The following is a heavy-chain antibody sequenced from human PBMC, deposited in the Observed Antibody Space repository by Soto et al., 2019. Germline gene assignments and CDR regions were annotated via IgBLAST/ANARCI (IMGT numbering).Heavy chain of an antibody. J-gene: IGHJ6*02. Sequence: QVQLVESGGGVVQPGRSLRLSCAASGFTFSSYGMHWVRQAPGKGLEWVAVIWYDGSNKYYADSVKGRFTISRDNSKNARYLQMNSLRAEGTAVYYCARDVEFRYYYGMDVWGQGTTVTVSS. CDR1: GFTFSSYG. CDR2: IWYDGSNK. V-gene: IGHV3-33*01. CDR3: ARDVEFRYYYGMDV.